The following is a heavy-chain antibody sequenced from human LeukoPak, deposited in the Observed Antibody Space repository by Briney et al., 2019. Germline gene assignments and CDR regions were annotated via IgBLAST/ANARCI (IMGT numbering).Heavy chain of an antibody. Sequence: PSETLSLTCTVSGGSISSYYWSWIRQPPGKGLEGIGYIYYSGSTNYNPSLKSRVTISVDTSKNQFSLKLSSVTAADTAVYYCARGVRWFGELSDWFDPWGQGTLVTVSS. J-gene: IGHJ5*02. D-gene: IGHD3-10*01. V-gene: IGHV4-59*01. CDR2: IYYSGST. CDR3: ARGVRWFGELSDWFDP. CDR1: GGSISSYY.